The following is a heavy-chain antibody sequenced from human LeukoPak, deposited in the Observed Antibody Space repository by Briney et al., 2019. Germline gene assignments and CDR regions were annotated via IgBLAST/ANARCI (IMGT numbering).Heavy chain of an antibody. CDR2: IIPIFGTA. Sequence: ASVKVSCKASGGTFSSYAISWVRQAPGQGLEWMGGIIPIFGTANYAQKFQGRVTITADESTSTAYMELSSLRSEDTAVYYCARDGYCSGGSCYSHWPYYGMDVWGQGTTVTVSS. V-gene: IGHV1-69*01. CDR1: GGTFSSYA. D-gene: IGHD2-15*01. J-gene: IGHJ6*02. CDR3: ARDGYCSGGSCYSHWPYYGMDV.